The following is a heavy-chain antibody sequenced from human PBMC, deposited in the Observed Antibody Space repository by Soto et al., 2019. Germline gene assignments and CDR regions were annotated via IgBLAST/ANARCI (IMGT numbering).Heavy chain of an antibody. CDR3: AKAHWIRLNVLHSWYFDL. CDR2: ISWDGGRT. Sequence: EVQLVESGGVVVQPGGSLRLSCAASGFTFDDYTMHWVRQAPGKGLEWVSLISWDGGRTYHADSVKGRFTISRDNSKNSLFLQMNSLRTEDTALYYCAKAHWIRLNVLHSWYFDLWGRGTLVTVSS. V-gene: IGHV3-43*01. CDR1: GFTFDDYT. D-gene: IGHD5-18*01. J-gene: IGHJ2*01.